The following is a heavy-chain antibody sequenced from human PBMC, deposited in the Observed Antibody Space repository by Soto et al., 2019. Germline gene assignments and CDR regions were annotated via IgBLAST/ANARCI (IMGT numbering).Heavy chain of an antibody. V-gene: IGHV4-30-4*01. CDR3: ARDSSSLGDYYYYYGMDV. Sequence: TLSLTCTVSGGSISSGDYYWSWIRQPPGKGLEWIGYIYYSGSTYYNPSLKSRVTISVDTSKNQFPLKLSSVTAADTAVYYCARDSSSLGDYYYYYGMDVWGQGTTVTVSS. CDR1: GGSISSGDYY. D-gene: IGHD6-6*01. CDR2: IYYSGST. J-gene: IGHJ6*02.